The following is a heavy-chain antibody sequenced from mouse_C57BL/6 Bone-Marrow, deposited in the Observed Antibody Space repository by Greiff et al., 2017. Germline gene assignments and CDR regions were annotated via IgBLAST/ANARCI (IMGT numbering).Heavy chain of an antibody. CDR1: GYTFTSYW. Sequence: QVQLQQPGAELVKPGASVKLSCTASGYTFTSYWITWVKQRPGQGLEWIGDIYPGSGSTNYTETFKSKATLTVDTSASTAYMQLSSLTSEDSAVYYCARRTVDVLMYYGDRGTSVTVSA. CDR2: IYPGSGST. J-gene: IGHJ4*01. CDR3: ARRTVDVLMYY. V-gene: IGHV1-55*01.